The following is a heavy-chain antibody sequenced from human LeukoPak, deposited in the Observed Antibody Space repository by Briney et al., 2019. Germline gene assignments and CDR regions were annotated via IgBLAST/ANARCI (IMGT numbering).Heavy chain of an antibody. CDR1: GFTFSSYA. Sequence: PGGSLRLSCAASGFTFSSYAMSWVRQAPGKGLEWVSAISGSGGSTYYADSVKGRFTISRDNSKNTLYLQMSSLRAEDTAVYYCAKEGFYYDILTGYLDYWGQGTLVTVSS. CDR3: AKEGFYYDILTGYLDY. J-gene: IGHJ4*02. V-gene: IGHV3-23*01. D-gene: IGHD3-9*01. CDR2: ISGSGGST.